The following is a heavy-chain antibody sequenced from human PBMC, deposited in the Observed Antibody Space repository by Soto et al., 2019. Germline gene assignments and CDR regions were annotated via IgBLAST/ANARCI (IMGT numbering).Heavy chain of an antibody. CDR3: ARGGDIVLMVYEGPNWFDP. Sequence: ASGKVSCKASGYTFTGYYMHWVRQAPGQGLEWMGWINPNSGGTNYAQKFQGRVTMTRDTSISTAYMELSRLRSDDTAVYYCARGGDIVLMVYEGPNWFDPWGQGTLVTVSS. J-gene: IGHJ5*02. CDR2: INPNSGGT. CDR1: GYTFTGYY. V-gene: IGHV1-2*02. D-gene: IGHD2-8*01.